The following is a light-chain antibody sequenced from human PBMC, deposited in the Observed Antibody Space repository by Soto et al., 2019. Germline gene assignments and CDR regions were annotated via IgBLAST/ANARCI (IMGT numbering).Light chain of an antibody. CDR1: QRAPSSN. V-gene: IGKV3-20*01. J-gene: IGKJ3*01. CDR2: GAS. Sequence: ETVLTQSPGTLSLSPGERVTLSCRTSQRAPSSNLAWYQQKPGQAPRLLIYGASSRATGIPDRFSGSGSGTDFTLTVSRLEPEDYAVYFCQHYGTFGPGTQVDLK. CDR3: QHYGT.